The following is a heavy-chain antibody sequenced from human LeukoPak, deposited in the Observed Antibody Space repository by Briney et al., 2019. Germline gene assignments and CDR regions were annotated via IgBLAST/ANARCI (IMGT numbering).Heavy chain of an antibody. CDR1: GFPFGSYV. CDR2: INHNAEMI. V-gene: IGHV3-48*04. CDR3: AKDIDSGTYYYDSSGYYYSGYFDY. D-gene: IGHD3-22*01. Sequence: GSLRLSCEASGFPFGSYVMSWVRQAPGKGLEWIAYINHNAEMIFYPDFVKGRFTISRDNAKNSLYLQMNSLRAEDTALYYCAKDIDSGTYYYDSSGYYYSGYFDYWGQGTLVTVSS. J-gene: IGHJ4*02.